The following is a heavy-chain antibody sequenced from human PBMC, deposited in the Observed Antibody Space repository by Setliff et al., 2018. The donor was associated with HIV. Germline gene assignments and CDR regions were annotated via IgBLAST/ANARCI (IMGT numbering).Heavy chain of an antibody. Sequence: SETLSLICTVSGGSISSSSYYWGWIRQPPGKGLEWIGSIYYSGSTYYNPSLKSRVTISVDTSKNQFSLKLSSVTAADTAVYYCARGRQRYYGSGSYYHDYWGQGTLVTVSS. CDR2: IYYSGST. D-gene: IGHD3-10*01. CDR3: ARGRQRYYGSGSYYHDY. V-gene: IGHV4-39*07. CDR1: GGSISSSSYY. J-gene: IGHJ4*02.